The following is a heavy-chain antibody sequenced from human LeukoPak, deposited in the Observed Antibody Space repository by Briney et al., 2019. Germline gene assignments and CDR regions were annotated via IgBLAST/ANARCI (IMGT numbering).Heavy chain of an antibody. Sequence: ASVKVSCKVSGYTLTELSMHWVRQAPGKGLEWMGGFDPEDGETIYPQKFQGRVTMTEDTSTDTAYMELSSLRSEDTAVYYCATDLSSSRNMDVWGKGTTVTVSS. CDR2: FDPEDGET. J-gene: IGHJ6*03. CDR3: ATDLSSSRNMDV. D-gene: IGHD6-6*01. CDR1: GYTLTELS. V-gene: IGHV1-24*01.